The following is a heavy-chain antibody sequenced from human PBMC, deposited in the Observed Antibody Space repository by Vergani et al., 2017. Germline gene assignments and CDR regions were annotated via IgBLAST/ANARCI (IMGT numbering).Heavy chain of an antibody. CDR2: ISSSGSTI. CDR1: GFTFSSYE. J-gene: IGHJ4*02. Sequence: EVQLVESGGGLVQPGGSLRLSCAASGFTFSSYEMNWVRQAPGKGLEWVSYISSSGSTIYYADSVKGRFTISRDNSKNTLYLQMNSLRAEDTAVYYCARDPNYGSGSPFEYWGQGTLVTVSS. V-gene: IGHV3-48*03. D-gene: IGHD3-10*01. CDR3: ARDPNYGSGSPFEY.